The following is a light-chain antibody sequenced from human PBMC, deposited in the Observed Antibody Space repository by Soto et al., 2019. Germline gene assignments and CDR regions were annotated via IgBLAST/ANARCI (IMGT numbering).Light chain of an antibody. CDR3: CSYAGSNTFA. V-gene: IGLV2-11*01. CDR2: DVS. Sequence: QSVLTQPRSVSGSPGQSVTISCTGTSSDVGGYNYVSWYQQHPGKAPKLMIYDVSQRPSGVPDRFSGSKSGSTASLTISGLQAEDDTDYYCCSYAGSNTFAFGTGTKVTVL. J-gene: IGLJ1*01. CDR1: SSDVGGYNY.